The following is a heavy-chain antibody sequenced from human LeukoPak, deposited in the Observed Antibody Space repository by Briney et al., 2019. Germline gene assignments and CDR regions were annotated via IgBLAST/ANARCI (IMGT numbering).Heavy chain of an antibody. CDR1: GFSFDTYS. D-gene: IGHD4-17*01. CDR2: ISTRALTI. CDR3: AREPVTTGFDL. V-gene: IGHV3-48*01. Sequence: GGSLILSCSGSGFSFDTYSMNWVRQAPGRGLEWISYISTRALTIYYADSVKGRFTISRDNANNLLYLQMNSLRAEDTAVYYCAREPVTTGFDLWGQGTLVTVSS. J-gene: IGHJ5*02.